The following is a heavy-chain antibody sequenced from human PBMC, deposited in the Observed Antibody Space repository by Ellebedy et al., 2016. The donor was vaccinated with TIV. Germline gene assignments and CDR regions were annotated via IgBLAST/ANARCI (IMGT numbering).Heavy chain of an antibody. CDR1: GYTFTSYF. CDR2: INPTSGSS. D-gene: IGHD3-22*01. J-gene: IGHJ4*02. V-gene: IGHV1-46*01. Sequence: ASVKVSCKASGYTFTSYFLYWVRQAPGQGLEWMGIINPTSGSSNYAQKFQGSVTMTRATSTSTVYMDLSSLRSEDTAVYYCARGDNYYYDSSGYYYSYWGQGTLVTVSS. CDR3: ARGDNYYYDSSGYYYSY.